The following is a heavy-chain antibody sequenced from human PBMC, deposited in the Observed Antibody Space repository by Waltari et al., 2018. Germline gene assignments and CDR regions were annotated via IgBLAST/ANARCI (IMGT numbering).Heavy chain of an antibody. D-gene: IGHD3-10*01. CDR2: TWPGDDDT. V-gene: IGHV5-51*01. CDR1: GYGFTSYW. CDR3: ARGYLSGTNHYFDY. Sequence: EVQLVQSGAEVKKPGESLKISCKASGYGFTSYWIGWVRQMPAKGLDWMGVTWPGDDDTRYSPSFQGQVTLSADKSISTAYLQWSSLEASDTAIYYCARGYLSGTNHYFDYWGQGTLVTVSS. J-gene: IGHJ4*02.